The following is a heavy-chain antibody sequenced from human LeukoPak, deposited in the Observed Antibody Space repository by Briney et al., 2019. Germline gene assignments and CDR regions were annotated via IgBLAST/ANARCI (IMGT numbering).Heavy chain of an antibody. D-gene: IGHD3-10*01. CDR1: GGTFTSYA. J-gene: IGHJ5*02. Sequence: ASVKVSCKASGGTFTSYAISWVRQAPGQGLEWMGRIIPILGIANYAQKFQGRVTITADKSTSTAYMELSSLRSEDTAVYYCARSYGSGSPNWFDPWGQGTLVTVSS. CDR3: ARSYGSGSPNWFDP. V-gene: IGHV1-69*04. CDR2: IIPILGIA.